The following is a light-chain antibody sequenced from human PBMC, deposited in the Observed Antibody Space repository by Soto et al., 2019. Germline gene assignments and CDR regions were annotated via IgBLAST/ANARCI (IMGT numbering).Light chain of an antibody. CDR3: TSWSTSTTMI. CDR1: SSDIGAYNF. Sequence: QSALTQPASVSGSPGQSITISCTGTSSDIGAYNFVSWYQQHPGKAPKLMLYDVNIRPSGVSNRFSCSKSGNTASLPLSGLQAEDEDDYYCTSWSTSTTMIFGGGTMLTVL. V-gene: IGLV2-14*03. CDR2: DVN. J-gene: IGLJ2*01.